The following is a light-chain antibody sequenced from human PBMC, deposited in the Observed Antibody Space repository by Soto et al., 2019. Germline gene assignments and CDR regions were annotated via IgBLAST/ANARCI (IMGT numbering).Light chain of an antibody. CDR3: QLPNNWLRT. J-gene: IGKJ1*01. V-gene: IGKV3-15*01. CDR1: QSVSSSY. CDR2: GAS. Sequence: RQSPSTRSLSQEEKATLSCRASQSVSSSYLAWYQQKPGQAPRLLIYGASTRATGIAARFSGSGSGTEFTLTISSLQAEDFAVYYCQLPNNWLRTFCQ.